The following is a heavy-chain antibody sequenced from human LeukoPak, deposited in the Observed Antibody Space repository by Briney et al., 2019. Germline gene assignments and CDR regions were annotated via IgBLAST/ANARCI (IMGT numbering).Heavy chain of an antibody. V-gene: IGHV1-18*01. J-gene: IGHJ4*02. Sequence: ASVKVSCKASGYTFTSYGISWVRQAPGQGLELVGWISAYNGNTNYAQKLQGRVTMTTDTSTSIVYMELRSLRSYYTAVYYCARDPEVGATVFDYWGQGTLVTVSS. CDR1: GYTFTSYG. CDR2: ISAYNGNT. D-gene: IGHD1-26*01. CDR3: ARDPEVGATVFDY.